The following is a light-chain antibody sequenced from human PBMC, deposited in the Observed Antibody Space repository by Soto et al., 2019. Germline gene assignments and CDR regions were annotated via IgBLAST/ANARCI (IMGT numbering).Light chain of an antibody. CDR3: LQYNSYPRT. J-gene: IGKJ1*01. CDR2: AAS. CDR1: QDIGSS. Sequence: DIQMTQSPSSLSVSVGDRVTITCRASQDIGSSLGWFQQKPGKAPKSLIYAASTLQVGVPSRFSSSGSGTDFILTISSLQPEDFATYYCLQYNSYPRTFGQGTKVEIK. V-gene: IGKV1-16*01.